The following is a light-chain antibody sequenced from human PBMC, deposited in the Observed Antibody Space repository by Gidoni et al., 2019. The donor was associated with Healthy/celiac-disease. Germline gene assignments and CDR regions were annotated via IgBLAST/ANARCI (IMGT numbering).Light chain of an antibody. J-gene: IGKJ2*01. V-gene: IGKV3-15*01. CDR2: GAS. Sequence: EIVLTLSPATLSVSPGERATLSCRASQIVSSNLAWYQQKHGQAPRLLIYGASTRATGIPARFSGGGSGTEFTLTISSLQSEDFAVYYCQQYNNWPPNTFGHGTKLEIK. CDR3: QQYNNWPPNT. CDR1: QIVSSN.